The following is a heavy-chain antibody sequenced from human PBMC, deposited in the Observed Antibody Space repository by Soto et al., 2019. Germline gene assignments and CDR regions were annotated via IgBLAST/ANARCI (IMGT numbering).Heavy chain of an antibody. Sequence: GSLRISCAASGFTFSSYAMSWVRQAPGKGLEWVSAISGSGGSTYYADSVKGRFTISRDNSKNTLYLQMNSLRAEDTAVYYCATRRVVVAATGYWGQGTLVTVSS. CDR1: GFTFSSYA. CDR2: ISGSGGST. D-gene: IGHD2-15*01. CDR3: ATRRVVVAATGY. V-gene: IGHV3-23*01. J-gene: IGHJ4*02.